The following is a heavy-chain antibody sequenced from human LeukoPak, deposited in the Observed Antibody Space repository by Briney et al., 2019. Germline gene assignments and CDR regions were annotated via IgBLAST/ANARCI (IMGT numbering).Heavy chain of an antibody. Sequence: GRSLRLSCAASGFTFSSYAMHWVRQAPGKGLEWVAVISYDGSNKYYADSVKGRFTISRDNSKNTLYLQMNSLRAEDTAVYYCASAQGIAAAGDYWGQGTLVTVSS. V-gene: IGHV3-30-3*01. CDR1: GFTFSSYA. CDR2: ISYDGSNK. CDR3: ASAQGIAAAGDY. J-gene: IGHJ4*02. D-gene: IGHD6-13*01.